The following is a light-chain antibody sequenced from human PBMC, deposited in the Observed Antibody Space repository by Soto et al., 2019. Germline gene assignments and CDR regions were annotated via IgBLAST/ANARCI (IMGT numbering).Light chain of an antibody. V-gene: IGLV2-11*01. Sequence: QSALTQPRSVSGSPGQSVTISCTGTSSDVGTYNYVSWYQQHPGKVPKLMIYDVSKRPSVVPDRFSGSKSGNTASLTISGLQAEDEADYYCCSYAGSYTWVFGGGTKVTVL. J-gene: IGLJ3*02. CDR3: CSYAGSYTWV. CDR2: DVS. CDR1: SSDVGTYNY.